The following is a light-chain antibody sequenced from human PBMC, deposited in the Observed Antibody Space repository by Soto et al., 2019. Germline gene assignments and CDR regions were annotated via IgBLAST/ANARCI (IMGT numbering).Light chain of an antibody. J-gene: IGKJ4*01. CDR2: AAS. Sequence: DIQMTQSPSSVSASVGDRVTVTCRASQDIGTWLAWYQQKPGKAPKFLIYAASSLQSGVPSRFSGSGSGTDFSLSISSLQPDDFATYYCQQSYNSPPITFGGGNRL. CDR1: QDIGTW. V-gene: IGKV1-12*01. CDR3: QQSYNSPPIT.